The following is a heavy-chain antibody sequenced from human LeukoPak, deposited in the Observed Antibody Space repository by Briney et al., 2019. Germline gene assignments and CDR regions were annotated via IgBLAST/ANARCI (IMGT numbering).Heavy chain of an antibody. Sequence: GGSLRLSCAASGFTFSSYSMNWVRQAPGKGLEWVSYISSSSSTIYYADSVKGRFTISRDNSKNTLYLQMNSLRAEDTAVYYCARILELGMKGSGAFDIWGQGTMVTVSS. V-gene: IGHV3-48*01. CDR2: ISSSSSTI. CDR1: GFTFSSYS. CDR3: ARILELGMKGSGAFDI. J-gene: IGHJ3*02. D-gene: IGHD1-7*01.